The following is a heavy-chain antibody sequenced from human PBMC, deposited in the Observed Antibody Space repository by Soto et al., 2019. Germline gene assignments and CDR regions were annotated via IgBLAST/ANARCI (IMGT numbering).Heavy chain of an antibody. J-gene: IGHJ6*02. Sequence: HPGGSLRLSCAASGSTVSSNYMSWVRQAPGKGLEWVSVIYSGGSTYYADSVKGRFTISRDNSKNTLYLQVDSLRVDDTAVYYCAKDRSSSLDAMDVWGQGTTVTVSS. CDR2: IYSGGST. CDR1: GSTVSSNY. CDR3: AKDRSSSLDAMDV. D-gene: IGHD6-13*01. V-gene: IGHV3-53*01.